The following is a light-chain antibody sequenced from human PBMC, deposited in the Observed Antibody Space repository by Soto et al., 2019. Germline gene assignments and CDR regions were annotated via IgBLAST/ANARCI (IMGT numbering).Light chain of an antibody. J-gene: IGLJ1*01. V-gene: IGLV2-23*01. CDR1: SSDIGGHND. Sequence: QSALTQPASVSGSPGQSITISCTGTSSDIGGHNDVSWYQQHPGKAPKLMIFEGTKRPSGVSNRFSGSTSGNTASLTISGLQAEVEADYYCCSSVGIRTYVFGTGTKVTVL. CDR2: EGT. CDR3: CSSVGIRTYV.